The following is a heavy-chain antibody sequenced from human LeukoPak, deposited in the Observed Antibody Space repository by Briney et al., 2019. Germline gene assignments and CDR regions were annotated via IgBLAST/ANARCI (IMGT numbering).Heavy chain of an antibody. V-gene: IGHV1-69*06. D-gene: IGHD4-23*01. CDR3: ARERTVVTVPLHDNWFDP. J-gene: IGHJ5*02. Sequence: GSSVKVSCKASGGTFSSYAITWVRQAPGQGLEWMGGIIPIFGTANYAQKFQGRVTITADKSTNTAYMELTSLRSDDTAVYYCARERTVVTVPLHDNWFDPWGQGTLVTVSS. CDR2: IIPIFGTA. CDR1: GGTFSSYA.